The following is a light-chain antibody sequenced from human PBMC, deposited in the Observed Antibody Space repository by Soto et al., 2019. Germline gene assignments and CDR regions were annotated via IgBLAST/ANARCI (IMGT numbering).Light chain of an antibody. J-gene: IGKJ5*01. CDR3: QQYAGSPRT. Sequence: EIVLTQSPGTLSLSPGERATLSCRASQSVGSSFLAWYQQKVGQAPRLLIYDSSSRATGIPYRFSGSGSGTDFTLTISILEPEDFAVYYCQQYAGSPRTFGQGTRLEIK. CDR1: QSVGSSF. CDR2: DSS. V-gene: IGKV3-20*01.